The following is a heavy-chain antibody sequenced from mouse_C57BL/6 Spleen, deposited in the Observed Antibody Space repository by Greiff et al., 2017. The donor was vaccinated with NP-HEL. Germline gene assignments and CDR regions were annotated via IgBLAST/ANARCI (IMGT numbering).Heavy chain of an antibody. CDR2: INPNNGGT. J-gene: IGHJ1*03. D-gene: IGHD2-4*01. CDR1: GYTFTDYY. V-gene: IGHV1-26*01. Sequence: VQLQQSGPELVKPGASVKISCKASGYTFTDYYMNWVKQSHGKSLEWIGDINPNNGGTSYNQKFKGKATLTVDKSSSTAYMELRSLTSEDSAVYYCEGRDYDWYFDVWGTGTTVTVSS. CDR3: EGRDYDWYFDV.